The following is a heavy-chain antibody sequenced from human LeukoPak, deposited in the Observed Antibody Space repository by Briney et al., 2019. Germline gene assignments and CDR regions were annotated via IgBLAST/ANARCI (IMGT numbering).Heavy chain of an antibody. Sequence: SETLSLTCTVSGGSISTYYRNWVRQPPGKGLEWIGYIDYNGSSNYNPSLKSRVTISLDTSKNQFSLKLRSVTAVDTAVYFCARDGRTSVTIAFDVWGQGTIVTVSS. J-gene: IGHJ3*01. CDR1: GGSISTYY. D-gene: IGHD4-17*01. CDR2: IDYNGSS. CDR3: ARDGRTSVTIAFDV. V-gene: IGHV4-59*01.